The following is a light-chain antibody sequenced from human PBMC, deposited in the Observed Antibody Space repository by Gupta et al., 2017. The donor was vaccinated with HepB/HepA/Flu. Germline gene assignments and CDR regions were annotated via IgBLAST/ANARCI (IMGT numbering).Light chain of an antibody. CDR1: QSVSSSY. Sequence: IVLTQSPGTLSLSAGERATLSCRASQSVSSSYLAWYQQRPGQAPRLLIHGASSRATGISDRFSGSGSGADFTLTISRLEPEDFAVYYCQQYGSSPWTFGQGTMVEI. V-gene: IGKV3-20*01. CDR3: QQYGSSPWT. J-gene: IGKJ1*01. CDR2: GAS.